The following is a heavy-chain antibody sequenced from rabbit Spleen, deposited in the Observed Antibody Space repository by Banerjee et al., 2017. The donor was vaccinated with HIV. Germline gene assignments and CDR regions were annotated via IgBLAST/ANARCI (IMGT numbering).Heavy chain of an antibody. Sequence: EQLEESGGGLVKPEGSLTLTCKASGVSFSDKDVMCWVRQAPGKGLEWIACINIVTGKTVYASWAKGRFIMSRTSSTTVTLQMTSLTVADMATYFCARDAGSGPYIDGYFDLWGPGTLVTVS. CDR3: ARDAGSGPYIDGYFDL. V-gene: IGHV1S45*01. CDR1: GVSFSDKDV. D-gene: IGHD8-1*01. J-gene: IGHJ4*01. CDR2: INIVTGKT.